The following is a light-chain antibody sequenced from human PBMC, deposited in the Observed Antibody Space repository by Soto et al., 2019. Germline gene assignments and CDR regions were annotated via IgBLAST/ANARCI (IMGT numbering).Light chain of an antibody. Sequence: PGERATLSCRISQSVSSYFAWYQQKPGRAPRLLIYDASNRATGIPARFIGSGSGTDFTLTINSLEPEDFAVYYCQQRSNWPITFGQGTRLEIK. J-gene: IGKJ5*01. V-gene: IGKV3-11*01. CDR1: QSVSSY. CDR3: QQRSNWPIT. CDR2: DAS.